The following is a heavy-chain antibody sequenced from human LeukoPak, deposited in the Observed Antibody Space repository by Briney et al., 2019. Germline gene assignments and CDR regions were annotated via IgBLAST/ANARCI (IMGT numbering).Heavy chain of an antibody. Sequence: SETLSLTCTVSGGSISSGSYYWSWIRQPAGKGLEWIGRIYTSGSTNYNPSLKSRVTISVDTSKNQFSLKLSSVTAADTAVYYCARDVGAGIAAAFDYWGQGTLVTVSS. D-gene: IGHD6-13*01. CDR1: GGSISSGSYY. V-gene: IGHV4-61*02. J-gene: IGHJ4*02. CDR3: ARDVGAGIAAAFDY. CDR2: IYTSGST.